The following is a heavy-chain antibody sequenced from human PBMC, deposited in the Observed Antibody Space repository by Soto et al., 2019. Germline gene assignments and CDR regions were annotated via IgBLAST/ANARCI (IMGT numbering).Heavy chain of an antibody. CDR3: ARAERPPYYFDY. Sequence: EVQLVESGGGLVKPGGSLRLSCAASGFTFSSYSMNWVRQAPGKGLEWVSSISSSSSYIYYADSEKGRFTISRDNAKNSLYLQMNSLRAEDTAVYYCARAERPPYYFDYWGQGTLVTVSS. D-gene: IGHD1-1*01. J-gene: IGHJ4*02. V-gene: IGHV3-21*01. CDR2: ISSSSSYI. CDR1: GFTFSSYS.